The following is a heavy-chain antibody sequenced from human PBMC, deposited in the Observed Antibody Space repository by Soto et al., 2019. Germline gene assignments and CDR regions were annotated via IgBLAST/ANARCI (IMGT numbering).Heavy chain of an antibody. D-gene: IGHD3-10*01. J-gene: IGHJ6*02. V-gene: IGHV1-69*06. CDR2: IIPIFGTA. CDR3: ARPITMVRGPSLYYYYGMDV. CDR1: GGTFSSYA. Sequence: SVKVSCKASGGTFSSYAISWVRQAPGQGLEWVGGIIPIFGTANYAQKFQGRVTITADKSTSTAYMELSSLRSEDTAVYYCARPITMVRGPSLYYYYGMDVWGQGTTVTVSS.